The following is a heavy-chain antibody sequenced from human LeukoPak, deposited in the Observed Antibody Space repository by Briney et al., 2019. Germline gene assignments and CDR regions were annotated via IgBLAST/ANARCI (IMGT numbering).Heavy chain of an antibody. V-gene: IGHV1-46*01. CDR1: GYTFTSYY. CDR3: ARKRCSSTSCHQYFDY. J-gene: IGHJ4*02. CDR2: INPSGGST. D-gene: IGHD2-2*01. Sequence: ASVKVSCKASGYTFTSYYMHWVRQAPGQGLEWMGIINPSGGSTSYAQKFQGRVTMTRDTSISTAYMELSRLRSDDTAVYYCARKRCSSTSCHQYFDYWGQGTLVTVSS.